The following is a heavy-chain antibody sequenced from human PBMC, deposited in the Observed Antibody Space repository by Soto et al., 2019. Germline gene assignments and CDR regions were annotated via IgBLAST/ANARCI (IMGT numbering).Heavy chain of an antibody. Sequence: SVKVSCKASVYTFTSYAMHWVRQAPGQRLEWMGWINAGNGNTKYSQKFQGRVTITRDTSASTAYMELSSLRSEDTAVYYCARGEDIVLMVYAMNYYYGMDVWGQGTTVTVSS. D-gene: IGHD2-8*01. CDR1: VYTFTSYA. J-gene: IGHJ6*02. V-gene: IGHV1-3*01. CDR2: INAGNGNT. CDR3: ARGEDIVLMVYAMNYYYGMDV.